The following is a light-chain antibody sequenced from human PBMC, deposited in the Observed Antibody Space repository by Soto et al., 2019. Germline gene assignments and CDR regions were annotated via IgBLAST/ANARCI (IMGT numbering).Light chain of an antibody. CDR1: SSDVGGYNH. CDR3: SSYRSDSTYV. Sequence: QSALTQPASVSGSPGQSITISFTGTSSDVGGYNHVSWYQQHPGKAPKLMIYEVSNRPSGVSNRFSGSKSGNTASLTISGLQAEDEADYYCSSYRSDSTYVFGTGTKVTVL. CDR2: EVS. V-gene: IGLV2-14*01. J-gene: IGLJ1*01.